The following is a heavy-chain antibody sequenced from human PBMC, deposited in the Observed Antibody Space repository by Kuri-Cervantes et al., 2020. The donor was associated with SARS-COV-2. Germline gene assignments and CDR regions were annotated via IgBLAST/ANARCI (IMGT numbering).Heavy chain of an antibody. J-gene: IGHJ6*02. V-gene: IGHV1-3*01. Sequence: ASVKVSCKASGYTFTSYAMHWVRQAPGQRLEWMGWSNAGNGDTKYSQEFQGRVTITRDTSASTAYMELSSLRSEDTAVYYCARGLLWTTVTTGVYYYYGMDVWGQGTTVTVSS. D-gene: IGHD4-11*01. CDR1: GYTFTSYA. CDR2: SNAGNGDT. CDR3: ARGLLWTTVTTGVYYYYGMDV.